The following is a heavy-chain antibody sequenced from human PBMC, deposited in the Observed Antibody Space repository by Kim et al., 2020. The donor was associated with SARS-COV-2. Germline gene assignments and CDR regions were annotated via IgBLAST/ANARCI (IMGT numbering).Heavy chain of an antibody. J-gene: IGHJ4*02. CDR3: ARDGGHDSRYDY. CDR1: GGSISSYY. Sequence: SETLSLTCTVSGGSISSYYWSWIRQPPGKGLEWIGYIYYSGSTNYNPSLKSRVTISVDTSKNQFSLKLSSVTAADTAVYYCARDGGHDSRYDYWGQGTLVTVSS. V-gene: IGHV4-59*13. CDR2: IYYSGST. D-gene: IGHD2-15*01.